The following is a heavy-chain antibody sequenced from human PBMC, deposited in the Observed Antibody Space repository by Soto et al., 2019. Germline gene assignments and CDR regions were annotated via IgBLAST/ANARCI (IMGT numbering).Heavy chain of an antibody. V-gene: IGHV3-33*01. CDR1: GFIFSNYG. D-gene: IGHD2-21*01. J-gene: IGHJ4*02. Sequence: PGGSLRLSCAASGFIFSNYGMHWVRQAPGKGLEWLAVIWYDGNNKYYADSVKGRFTISRDNSNNTLYMQMTGLRADDTAVYYCARGLHSLFDYWGQGTLVTVSS. CDR2: IWYDGNNK. CDR3: ARGLHSLFDY.